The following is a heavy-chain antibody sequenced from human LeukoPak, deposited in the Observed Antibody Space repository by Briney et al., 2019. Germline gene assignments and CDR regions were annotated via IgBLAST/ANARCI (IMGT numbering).Heavy chain of an antibody. J-gene: IGHJ4*02. CDR2: INPSGGST. Sequence: ASVKVSCKASGYTFTSYYMHWVRQAPGQGLEWMGIINPSGGSTSYAQKFQGRVTMTRDTSISTAYMELSRLRSDDSAVYYCTRVSKGYCGGDCYSDYWGQGTLVTVSS. CDR1: GYTFTSYY. D-gene: IGHD2-21*02. CDR3: TRVSKGYCGGDCYSDY. V-gene: IGHV1-46*01.